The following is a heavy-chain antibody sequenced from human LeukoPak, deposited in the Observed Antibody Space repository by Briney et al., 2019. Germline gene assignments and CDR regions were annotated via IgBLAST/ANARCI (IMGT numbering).Heavy chain of an antibody. CDR1: GGSISSYY. J-gene: IGHJ4*02. CDR2: IYYSGST. Sequence: SETLSLTCTVSGGSISSYYWSWIRQPPGKGLEWIGYIYYSGSTNYNPSLKSRLTLSVDTSKNQFSLKLSSVTAADTAVYYCARGIYCSSSSCYYYFDYWGQGTLVTVSS. D-gene: IGHD2-2*01. V-gene: IGHV4-59*01. CDR3: ARGIYCSSSSCYYYFDY.